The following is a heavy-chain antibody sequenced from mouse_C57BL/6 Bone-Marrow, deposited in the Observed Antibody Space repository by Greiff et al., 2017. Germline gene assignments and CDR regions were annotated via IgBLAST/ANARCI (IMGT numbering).Heavy chain of an antibody. CDR2: ISSGSSTI. CDR1: GFTFSDYG. D-gene: IGHD2-2*01. J-gene: IGHJ3*01. Sequence: EVKLVESGGGLVKPGGSLKLSCAASGFTFSDYGMHWVRQAPEKGLKWVAYISSGSSTIYYTDTVKGRFPISRANAKNTLFLQMTSLRSEDTAMYYCARGDYAYEGAWFAYWGQGTLVTVSA. V-gene: IGHV5-17*01. CDR3: ARGDYAYEGAWFAY.